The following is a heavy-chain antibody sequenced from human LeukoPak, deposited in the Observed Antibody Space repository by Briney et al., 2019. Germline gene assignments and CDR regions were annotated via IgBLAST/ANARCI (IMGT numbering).Heavy chain of an antibody. CDR2: IKSDGSST. CDR1: GFTFSSYW. Sequence: GGSLRLSCAASGFTFSSYWMHWVRQSPGKGLVWVSRIKSDGSSTTYADSVKGRFTISRDNAKNTLYLQMNSLRAEDTAVYYCARLARRSSSSPYDYQYGMDVWGQGTTVTVSS. V-gene: IGHV3-74*01. CDR3: ARLARRSSSSPYDYQYGMDV. J-gene: IGHJ6*02. D-gene: IGHD6-6*01.